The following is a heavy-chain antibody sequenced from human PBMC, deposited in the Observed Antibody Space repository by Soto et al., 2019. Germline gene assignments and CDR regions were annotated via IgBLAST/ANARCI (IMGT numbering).Heavy chain of an antibody. CDR1: GISVGTSDYY. V-gene: IGHV4-39*01. D-gene: IGHD2-15*01. CDR2: IYYSGST. J-gene: IGHJ4*02. Sequence: SETLSLTCTVPGISVGTSDYYWGWVRQPPGKGLDWIGNIYYSGSTFYNPSLRSRVTLSVDTSKNQFSLRLNSVTAADTAVYFCAGFVVPASRNSDFDYWGQGTLVTVSS. CDR3: AGFVVPASRNSDFDY.